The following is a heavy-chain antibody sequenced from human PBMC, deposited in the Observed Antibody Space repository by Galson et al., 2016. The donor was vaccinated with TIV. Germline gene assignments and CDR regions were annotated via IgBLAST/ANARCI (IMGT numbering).Heavy chain of an antibody. D-gene: IGHD5-18*01. CDR1: GGSITSVDYY. Sequence: TLSLTCTVSGGSITSVDYYWSWVRQPPGKGLAWIGYIYYTAKTDDNPSLKGRVSISVDMSKNQFSLNLSSLTAADTAVYFCAREGYSFGVYFYGMNVWGQGTTVTVSS. V-gene: IGHV4-30-4*01. CDR3: AREGYSFGVYFYGMNV. J-gene: IGHJ6*02. CDR2: IYYTAKT.